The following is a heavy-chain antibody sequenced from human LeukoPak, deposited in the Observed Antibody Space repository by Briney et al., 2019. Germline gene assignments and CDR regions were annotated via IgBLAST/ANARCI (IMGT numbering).Heavy chain of an antibody. D-gene: IGHD2-15*01. CDR2: TYYRSKWSN. CDR3: ARVTSGVFGF. CDR1: GDSVSSNTVT. J-gene: IGHJ4*02. Sequence: SQTLSRTCAISGDSVSSNTVTWNWIRQSPSRGLEWLGRTYYRSKWSNDYAVFVKSRITINPATSKNQFSLQLNSVTPEDTAVYYCARVTSGVFGFWGQGTLVTVSS. V-gene: IGHV6-1*01.